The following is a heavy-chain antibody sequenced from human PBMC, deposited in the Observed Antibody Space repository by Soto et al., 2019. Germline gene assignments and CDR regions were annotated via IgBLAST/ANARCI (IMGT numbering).Heavy chain of an antibody. CDR1: RLIFSDYH. D-gene: IGHD6-19*01. CDR3: SMLGGWSGGSSGMDV. Sequence: EVQLVESGRGLVQPGGSLRLSCAASRLIFSDYHMDLVRQAQGKGLEWFGRIRRKANSYTTEYAASVKGRFTISRDDSKNSLYLQMNSLKSEDTAVYYCSMLGGWSGGSSGMDVWGQGTTVTVSS. V-gene: IGHV3-72*01. J-gene: IGHJ6*02. CDR2: IRRKANSYTT.